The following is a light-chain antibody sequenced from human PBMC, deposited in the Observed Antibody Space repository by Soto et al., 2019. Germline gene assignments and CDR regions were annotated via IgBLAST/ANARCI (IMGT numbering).Light chain of an antibody. CDR1: QSVSSY. CDR3: QQRSNWPPVT. J-gene: IGKJ4*01. V-gene: IGKV3-11*01. Sequence: EIVLTQSPATLSLSPGERATLSCRASQSVSSYLAWYQQKPGQAPRLLIYDASNRATGIPARFIGSGSGTEFTLTISSLEPEDFAIYYCQQRSNWPPVTLGGGTKVEIK. CDR2: DAS.